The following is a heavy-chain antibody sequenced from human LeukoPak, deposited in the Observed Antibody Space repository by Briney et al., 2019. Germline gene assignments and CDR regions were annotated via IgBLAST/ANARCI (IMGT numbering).Heavy chain of an antibody. CDR2: IKQDGSEK. CDR3: ARDRYYDFWSGSYYFDY. CDR1: GFTFSSYW. D-gene: IGHD3-3*01. V-gene: IGHV3-7*01. J-gene: IGHJ4*02. Sequence: GGSLRLSCAASGFTFSSYWMIWVRQAPGKGLEWVANIKQDGSEKYYVDSVKGRFTISRDNAKNSLYLQMNSLRAEDTAVYYCARDRYYDFWSGSYYFDYWGQGTLVTVSS.